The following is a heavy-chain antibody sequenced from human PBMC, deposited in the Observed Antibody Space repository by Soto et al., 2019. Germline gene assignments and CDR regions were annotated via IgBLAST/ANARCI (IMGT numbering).Heavy chain of an antibody. V-gene: IGHV4-39*01. Sequence: SETLSLTCTVSGGSISSSSYYWGWIRQPPGKGLEWIGSIYYSGSTYYNPSLKSRVTISVDTSKNQFSLKLSSVTAADTAVYYCARIKRLYSSSSYYYYYGMDVWGQGTTVTVSS. CDR1: GGSISSSSYY. CDR3: ARIKRLYSSSSYYYYYGMDV. D-gene: IGHD6-6*01. J-gene: IGHJ6*02. CDR2: IYYSGST.